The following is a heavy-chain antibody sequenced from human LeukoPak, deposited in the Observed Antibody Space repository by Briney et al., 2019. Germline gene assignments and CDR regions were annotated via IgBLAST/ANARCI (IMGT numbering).Heavy chain of an antibody. J-gene: IGHJ6*03. Sequence: ASVKVSCKASGYTFTSYAMHWVRQAPGQGLEWMGWINTNTGNPTYAQGFTGRFVFSLETSVSTAYLQISSLKAEDTAVYYCARGRGSSARLGYSYYYIDVWGKGTTVTVSS. V-gene: IGHV7-4-1*02. CDR2: INTNTGNP. CDR3: ARGRGSSARLGYSYYYIDV. D-gene: IGHD1-26*01. CDR1: GYTFTSYA.